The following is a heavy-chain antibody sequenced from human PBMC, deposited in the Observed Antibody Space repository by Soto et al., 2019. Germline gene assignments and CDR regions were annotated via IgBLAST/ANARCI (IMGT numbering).Heavy chain of an antibody. Sequence: SETLSLTCAVYGGSFSGYYWSWIRQPPGKGLEWIGEINHSGSTSYNPSLKSRVTISVDTSKNQFSLKLSSVTAADTAVYYCARGDPKAGLAYWGQGPLVTVSS. CDR2: INHSGST. V-gene: IGHV4-34*01. CDR1: GGSFSGYY. J-gene: IGHJ4*02. CDR3: ARGDPKAGLAY.